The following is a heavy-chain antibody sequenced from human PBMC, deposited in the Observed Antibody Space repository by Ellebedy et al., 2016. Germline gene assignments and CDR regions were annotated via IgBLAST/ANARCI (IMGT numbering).Heavy chain of an antibody. CDR3: ARAPYSWSPCQDY. CDR1: GFTFSSYW. J-gene: IGHJ4*02. D-gene: IGHD1-26*01. Sequence: GGSLRLXXAASGFTFSSYWMHWVRQAPGKGLVWVSRINSDGSSTSYADSVKGRFTISRDNAKNTLYLQINSLRAEDTAVYYCARAPYSWSPCQDYWGQGTLVTVSS. V-gene: IGHV3-74*01. CDR2: INSDGSST.